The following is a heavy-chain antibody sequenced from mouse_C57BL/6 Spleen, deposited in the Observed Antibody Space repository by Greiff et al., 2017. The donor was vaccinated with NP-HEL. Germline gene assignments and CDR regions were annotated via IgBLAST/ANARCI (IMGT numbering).Heavy chain of an antibody. CDR2: ILPGSGST. D-gene: IGHD1-1*01. V-gene: IGHV1-9*01. CDR3: ARGNYYGSSYGDFDV. J-gene: IGHJ1*03. CDR1: GYTFTGYW. Sequence: VQLQQSGAELMKPGASVKLSCKATGYTFTGYWIEWVKQRPGHGLEWIGEILPGSGSTNYNEKFKGKATFTADPSSNTAYMQLSSLTTEDSASYYCARGNYYGSSYGDFDVWGTGTTVTVSS.